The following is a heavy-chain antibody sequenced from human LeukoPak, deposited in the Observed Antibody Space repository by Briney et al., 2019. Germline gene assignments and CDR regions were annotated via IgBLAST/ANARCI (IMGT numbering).Heavy chain of an antibody. V-gene: IGHV3-48*04. Sequence: PGGSLRLSCAASGFTFSSYSMNWVRQAPGKGLEWVSYISSSSSTIYYADSVKGRFTISRDNAKNSLYLQMNSPRAEDTAVYYCARDVTYHGGDWFDPWGQGTLVTVSS. CDR1: GFTFSSYS. CDR2: ISSSSSTI. D-gene: IGHD4-23*01. CDR3: ARDVTYHGGDWFDP. J-gene: IGHJ5*02.